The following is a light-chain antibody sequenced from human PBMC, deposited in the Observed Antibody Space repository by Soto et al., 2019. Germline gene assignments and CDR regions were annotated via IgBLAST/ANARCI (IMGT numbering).Light chain of an antibody. CDR1: QSFSTY. V-gene: IGKV3-11*01. CDR3: QQYGSSLFT. J-gene: IGKJ3*01. Sequence: DIVLTQSPATLSLSPGERATLSCRASQSFSTYLAWYQQKPGQAPRLFIYDASNRATGIPARFSGSGSGTDFTLTISRLEPEDFAVYYCQQYGSSLFTFGPGTKVDIK. CDR2: DAS.